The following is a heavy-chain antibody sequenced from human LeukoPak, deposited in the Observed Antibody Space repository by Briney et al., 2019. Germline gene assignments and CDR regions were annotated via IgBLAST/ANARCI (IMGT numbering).Heavy chain of an antibody. Sequence: ASVKVSCKASGYTFTTYYTHWVRQAPGQGLEWMGIINPSGGSTGYAQKFQGRVTMTRDTSTSTVYMELSSLRSEDTAVYYCARDDGHYDFWSGNTHDAFDIWGQGTMVTVSS. CDR2: INPSGGST. J-gene: IGHJ3*02. CDR3: ARDDGHYDFWSGNTHDAFDI. CDR1: GYTFTTYY. D-gene: IGHD3-3*01. V-gene: IGHV1-46*01.